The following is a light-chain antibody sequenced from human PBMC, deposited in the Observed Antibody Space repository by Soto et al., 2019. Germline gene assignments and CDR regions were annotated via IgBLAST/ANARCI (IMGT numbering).Light chain of an antibody. CDR2: GAS. V-gene: IGKV3-20*01. CDR3: QQYGSSPRT. Sequence: EIVLTQSPGTLSLSPGERATLSCRASQSVSSSYLAWYQQKPGQAPRLLIYGASSRATGIPDRFSGSGSGTDFTLTTSRLEPEDLAVYYCQQYGSSPRTFGQGTKVDIX. J-gene: IGKJ1*01. CDR1: QSVSSSY.